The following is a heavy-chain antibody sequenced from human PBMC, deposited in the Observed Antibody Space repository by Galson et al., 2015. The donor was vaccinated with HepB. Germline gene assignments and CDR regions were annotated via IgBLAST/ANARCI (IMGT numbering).Heavy chain of an antibody. CDR1: GFTFSSYW. CDR3: GRSRTALFY. D-gene: IGHD2-21*02. V-gene: IGHV3-7*03. Sequence: SLRLSCAVSGFTFSSYWMSWVRQTPGKGLEWVAHINEDGSERYYVGSVKGRFTISRDNAKNSLFLQMNSLRAEDTAVYYCGRSRTALFYWGQGALVTVAS. CDR2: INEDGSER. J-gene: IGHJ4*02.